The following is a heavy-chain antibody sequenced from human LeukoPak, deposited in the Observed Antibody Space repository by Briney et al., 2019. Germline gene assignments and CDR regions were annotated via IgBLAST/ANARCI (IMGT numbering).Heavy chain of an antibody. CDR3: ATSGSLRHAFDI. D-gene: IGHD1-26*01. CDR2: IQYDGSLT. Sequence: GGSLRLSCAASGFNFNTQGMHWVRQAPAKGLEWLSFIQYDGSLTYYVDSVRGRFTVSRDNSKNTLYLQMSSLRSEDTAVYYCATSGSLRHAFDIWGQGTMVTVSS. J-gene: IGHJ3*02. CDR1: GFNFNTQG. V-gene: IGHV3-30*02.